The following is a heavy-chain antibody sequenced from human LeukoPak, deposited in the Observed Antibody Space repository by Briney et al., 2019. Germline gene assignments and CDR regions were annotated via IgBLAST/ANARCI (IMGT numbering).Heavy chain of an antibody. CDR2: ISAYNGNT. D-gene: IGHD3-3*01. J-gene: IGHJ6*03. CDR3: ARTYYDFWSGYYKGYYYYYMDV. CDR1: GYTFTSYG. V-gene: IGHV1-18*01. Sequence: GSSVKVSCKASGYTFTSYGISWVRQAPGQGLEWMGWISAYNGNTNYAQKLQGRVTMTTDTSTSTAYMELGSLRSDDTAVYYCARTYYDFWSGYYKGYYYYYMDVWGKGTTVTVSS.